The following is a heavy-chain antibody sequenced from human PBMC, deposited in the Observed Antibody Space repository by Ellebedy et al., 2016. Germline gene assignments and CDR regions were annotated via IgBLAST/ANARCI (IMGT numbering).Heavy chain of an antibody. V-gene: IGHV1-46*01. CDR2: INPSGGST. Sequence: ASVKVSCKASGYTFTSYYMHWVRQAPGQGLEWMGIINPSGGSTSYAQKFQGRVTMTRDTSTSTAYMELSSLRSEDTAVYYCASDGYNYYYYYGMDVWGQGTTVTVSS. J-gene: IGHJ6*02. CDR1: GYTFTSYY. D-gene: IGHD5-24*01. CDR3: ASDGYNYYYYYGMDV.